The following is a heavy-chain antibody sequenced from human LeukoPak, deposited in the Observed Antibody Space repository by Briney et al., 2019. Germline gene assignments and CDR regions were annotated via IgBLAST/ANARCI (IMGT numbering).Heavy chain of an antibody. CDR2: ISYDGSNK. V-gene: IGHV3-30-3*01. CDR3: AKDSYSKGDF. D-gene: IGHD6-13*01. CDR1: GFTFSSYA. J-gene: IGHJ4*02. Sequence: GGSLRLSCAASGFTFSSYAMHWVRQAPGKGLEWVAVISYDGSNKYYADSVKGRFTISRDNSKNTLYLQMNSLRAEDTAVYYCAKDSYSKGDFWGQEVLVTVSS.